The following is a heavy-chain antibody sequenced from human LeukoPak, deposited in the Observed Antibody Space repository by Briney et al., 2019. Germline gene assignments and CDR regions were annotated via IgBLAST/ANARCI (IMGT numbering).Heavy chain of an antibody. D-gene: IGHD5-18*01. CDR3: AKDAVIQLWLRYFDY. CDR2: ISYDGSNK. Sequence: SGGSLRLSCAASGFTFSSYGMHWVRQAPGKGLEWVAVISYDGSNKYYADSVKGRFTISRDNSKNTLYLQMNSLRAEDTAVYYCAKDAVIQLWLRYFDYWGQGTLVTVSS. CDR1: GFTFSSYG. V-gene: IGHV3-30*18. J-gene: IGHJ4*02.